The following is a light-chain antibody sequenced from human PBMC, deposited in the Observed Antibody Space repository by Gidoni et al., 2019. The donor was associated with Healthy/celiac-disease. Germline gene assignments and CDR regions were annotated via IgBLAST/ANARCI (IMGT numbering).Light chain of an antibody. CDR2: WAS. V-gene: IGKV4-1*01. CDR3: QQYYSTPRT. Sequence: IVMTQSPHSLAVSLVERATINCKSSQSVLYSSNNKNYLAWYQQKPGQPPKLLIYWASTRESGVPDRFSGSGSGTDFTLTISSLQAEDVAVYYCQQYYSTPRTFGGGTKVEIK. CDR1: QSVLYSSNNKNY. J-gene: IGKJ4*01.